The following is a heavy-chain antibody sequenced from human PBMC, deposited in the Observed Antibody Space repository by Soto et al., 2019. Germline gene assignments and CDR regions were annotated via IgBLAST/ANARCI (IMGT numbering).Heavy chain of an antibody. V-gene: IGHV4-34*01. CDR1: GGSFSGYV. J-gene: IGHJ4*02. D-gene: IGHD6-13*01. Sequence: PSETLSLTFAVYGGSFSGYVWTWIRQTPGKGLQWIGQINHSGNAIYNPSLKNRVTISIMSNNQFSLEMSSVTAADTAVYYCARDLLSIAAAGIVHLFDYWGQGTLVTVSS. CDR3: ARDLLSIAAAGIVHLFDY. CDR2: INHSGNA.